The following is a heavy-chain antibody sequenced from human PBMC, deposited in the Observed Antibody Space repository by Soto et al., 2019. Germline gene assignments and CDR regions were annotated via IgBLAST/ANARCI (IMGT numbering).Heavy chain of an antibody. V-gene: IGHV1-8*01. CDR2: INPNADKT. CDR1: GYTFSTYD. Sequence: ASVKVSCKTSGYTFSTYDINWVRQTPGQGLEWMGWINPNADKTGSAQKFQGRVTLTRDTSINTVFMELNNLRSEDTAVYYCARQRRGTWYYFDHWGQGTLVTVSS. D-gene: IGHD3-16*01. CDR3: ARQRRGTWYYFDH. J-gene: IGHJ4*02.